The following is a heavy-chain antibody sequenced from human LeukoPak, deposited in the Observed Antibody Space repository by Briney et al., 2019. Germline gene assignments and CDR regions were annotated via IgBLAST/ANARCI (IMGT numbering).Heavy chain of an antibody. CDR1: GGSISSSSHY. D-gene: IGHD2-2*01. CDR3: ARHDCTTTSCLYFYGMDV. J-gene: IGHJ6*02. Sequence: SETLSLSCTVSGGSISSSSHYWGWIRQPPGKGPEWIGSLYYSGSTYYNPSLKSRVTISVDTSTNQFSLKLSSVTATDTAVYYCARHDCTTTSCLYFYGMDVWGQGTTVTVSS. V-gene: IGHV4-39*01. CDR2: LYYSGST.